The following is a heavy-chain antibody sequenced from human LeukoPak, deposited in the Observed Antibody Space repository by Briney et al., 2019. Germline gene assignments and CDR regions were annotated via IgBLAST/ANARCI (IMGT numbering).Heavy chain of an antibody. V-gene: IGHV3-23*01. D-gene: IGHD2-8*01. CDR1: GFTFSSHA. J-gene: IGHJ4*02. Sequence: GGSLRLSCAASGFTFSSHAMSWVRQAPGKGLEWVSAISDSGYAIYYADSVRGRFTISRDNAKNSLYLHMNTLRAEDTAVYYCARGVNGVFRIDYWGQGTLVTVSS. CDR3: ARGVNGVFRIDY. CDR2: ISDSGYAI.